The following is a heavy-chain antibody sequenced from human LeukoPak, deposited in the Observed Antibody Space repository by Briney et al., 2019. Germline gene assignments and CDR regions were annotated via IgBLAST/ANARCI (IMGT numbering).Heavy chain of an antibody. V-gene: IGHV3-30*03. CDR1: GSTFSSHT. Sequence: GGSLRLSCAASGSTFSSHTMNWVRLAPGKGLEWVAVISDDGTRKYYADSVQGRFTISRDNSRNTLYLQMNSLRAEDMAVYYCAREFSGYAFDIWGQGTMVTVSS. D-gene: IGHD5-12*01. CDR2: ISDDGTRK. J-gene: IGHJ3*02. CDR3: AREFSGYAFDI.